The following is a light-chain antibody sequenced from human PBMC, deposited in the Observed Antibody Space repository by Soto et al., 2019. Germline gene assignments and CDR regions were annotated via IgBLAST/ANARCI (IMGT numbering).Light chain of an antibody. Sequence: DIQMTQSPSSLSASVGDRVTIACRASQTISSYLNWYQQKPGKAPKLLIYAASSLQSGVPSRFSGGGSETDFTLTISSLQPEDFATYYCQQSYKTPRTFGQGTKVEIK. CDR2: AAS. CDR1: QTISSY. CDR3: QQSYKTPRT. V-gene: IGKV1-39*01. J-gene: IGKJ1*01.